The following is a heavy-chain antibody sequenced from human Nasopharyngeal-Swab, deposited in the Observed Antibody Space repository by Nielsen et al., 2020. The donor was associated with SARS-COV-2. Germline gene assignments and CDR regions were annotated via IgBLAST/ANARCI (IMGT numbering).Heavy chain of an antibody. CDR2: IIPILGIA. V-gene: IGHV1-69*10. J-gene: IGHJ6*02. CDR3: ARDLDYYYYGMDV. CDR1: GGTFSSYA. Sequence: SVKVSCKASGGTFSSYAISWVRQAPGQGLEWMGGIIPILGIANYAQKLQGRVTMTTDTSTSTAYMELRSLRSDDTAVYYCARDLDYYYYGMDVWGQGTTVTVSS.